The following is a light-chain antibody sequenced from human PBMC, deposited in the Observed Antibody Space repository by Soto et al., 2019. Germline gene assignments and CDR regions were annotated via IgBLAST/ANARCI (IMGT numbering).Light chain of an antibody. J-gene: IGKJ4*01. CDR2: DAS. CDR3: QQRSSWPLT. CDR1: QSVYTY. Sequence: EIVLTQSPATLSMSPGERATLSCRASQSVYTYLAWYQQKPGQAPRLLIYDASNRATGIPARFSGSGSGTDSTLTIGSLEPEDFAVYYCQQRSSWPLTFGGGTKVEI. V-gene: IGKV3-11*01.